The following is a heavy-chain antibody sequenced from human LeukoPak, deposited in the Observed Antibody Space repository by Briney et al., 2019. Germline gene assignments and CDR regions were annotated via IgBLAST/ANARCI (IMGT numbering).Heavy chain of an antibody. V-gene: IGHV3-23*01. D-gene: IGHD3-10*01. CDR1: GFIFSNYG. J-gene: IGHJ4*02. CDR3: AREGYYGSGSPPSLYFDY. CDR2: ISASGSAT. Sequence: GGSLRLSCAASGFIFSNYGMNWVRQAPGKGLEWVAAISASGSATSYADSVKGRFTISRDNSRSTLYLQMNSLRPEDTAIYYCAREGYYGSGSPPSLYFDYWGQGTLVTVSS.